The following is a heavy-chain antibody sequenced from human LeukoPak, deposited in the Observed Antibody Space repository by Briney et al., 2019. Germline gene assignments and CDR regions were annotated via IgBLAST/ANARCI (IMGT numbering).Heavy chain of an antibody. CDR3: ANWGSPYY. V-gene: IGHV3-48*03. CDR2: ISSSGSTI. CDR1: VFTFSSYE. J-gene: IGHJ4*02. Sequence: PVGSLRLSCAASVFTFSSYEMNWVRQAPGKGLEWVSYISSSGSTIYYADSVKGRFTISRDNAQNSLYLQMNSLRAEDTAVYYCANWGSPYYWVQGTLVTVSS. D-gene: IGHD3-16*01.